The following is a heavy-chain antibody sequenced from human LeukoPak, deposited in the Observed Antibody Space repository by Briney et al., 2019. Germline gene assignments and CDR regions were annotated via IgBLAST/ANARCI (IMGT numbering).Heavy chain of an antibody. J-gene: IGHJ4*02. CDR2: LHSSGNT. Sequence: PSETLSLTCTVSGGSIGSSNYYWGWVRQPPGKGLEWIGFLHSSGNTYYSPSLNSRVTMSVDMSMNQLSLKLTSVTVADTAVYYCASKRFSSGWAYYFDYWGQGTLVTVSS. CDR3: ASKRFSSGWAYYFDY. V-gene: IGHV4-39*01. D-gene: IGHD6-19*01. CDR1: GGSIGSSNYY.